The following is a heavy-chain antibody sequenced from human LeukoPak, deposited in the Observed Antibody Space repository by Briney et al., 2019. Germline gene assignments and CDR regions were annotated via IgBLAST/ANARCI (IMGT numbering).Heavy chain of an antibody. CDR3: VARGGWARFDY. CDR1: GFTFDDYA. CDR2: ITDDSLTM. D-gene: IGHD6-19*01. Sequence: GGSLRLSCAASGFTFDDYAMHWVRQAPGKGLEWVSYITDDSLTMYYTDSVKGRFSISRDNAKNSLYLQMNSLRAEDTAVYYCVARGGWARFDYWGQGTLVTVSS. J-gene: IGHJ4*02. V-gene: IGHV3-48*04.